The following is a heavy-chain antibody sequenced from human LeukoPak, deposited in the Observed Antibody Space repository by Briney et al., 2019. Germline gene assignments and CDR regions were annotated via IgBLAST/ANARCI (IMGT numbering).Heavy chain of an antibody. J-gene: IGHJ4*02. Sequence: SETLSLTCTVSGGSISSYYWSWIRQPPGKGLEWIGYIYYSGSTNYNPSLKSRVTISLDTSKNQFSLKLSSVTAADAAVYYCARAGYSYGTGYYFDYWGQGALVTVSS. CDR2: IYYSGST. CDR3: ARAGYSYGTGYYFDY. CDR1: GGSISSYY. D-gene: IGHD5-18*01. V-gene: IGHV4-59*01.